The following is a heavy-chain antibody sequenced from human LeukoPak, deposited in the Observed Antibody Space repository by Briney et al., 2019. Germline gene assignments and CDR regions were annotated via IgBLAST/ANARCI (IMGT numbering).Heavy chain of an antibody. CDR2: IYTSGST. Sequence: PSQTLSLTCTVSGNSISSGDNYWSWIRQPAGKGLEWIGRIYTSGSTNYNPSLKSRVTISRDTSKNQFSLRLSSVTAADTAVYYCARRALNREQQLVPTYLDYWGQGTLVTVSS. J-gene: IGHJ4*02. D-gene: IGHD6-13*01. CDR1: GNSISSGDNY. V-gene: IGHV4-61*02. CDR3: ARRALNREQQLVPTYLDY.